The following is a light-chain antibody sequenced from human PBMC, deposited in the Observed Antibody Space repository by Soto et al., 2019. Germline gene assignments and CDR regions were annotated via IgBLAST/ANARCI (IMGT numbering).Light chain of an antibody. J-gene: IGKJ2*01. V-gene: IGKV3-11*01. CDR2: DAS. Sequence: EIVLTQSPATLSLSPGERATLSCRASQSVRSYLAWYQQKPGQAPRLLIYDASNSATSIPARFSGSGSGTDFTITISSVEPEDSAVYYWQQRSNWPQYSFGQGTKLDIK. CDR1: QSVRSY. CDR3: QQRSNWPQYS.